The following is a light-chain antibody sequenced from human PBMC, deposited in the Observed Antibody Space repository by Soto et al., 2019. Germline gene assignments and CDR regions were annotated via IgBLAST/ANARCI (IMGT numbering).Light chain of an antibody. CDR3: QQLNSYPRT. Sequence: GARVTITCRASQGMSSYLAWYQQKPGKAPKLLIYAASTLQSGVPSRFSGSGSGTEFTLTISSLQPEDFATYYCQQLNSYPRTFGQGTKVEIK. CDR1: QGMSSY. CDR2: AAS. J-gene: IGKJ1*01. V-gene: IGKV1-9*01.